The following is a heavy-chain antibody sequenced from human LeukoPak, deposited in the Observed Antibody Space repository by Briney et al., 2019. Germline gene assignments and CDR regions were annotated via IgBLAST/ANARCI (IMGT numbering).Heavy chain of an antibody. CDR3: ATSQKIAAAGNFDAFDI. CDR2: IIPIFGTA. D-gene: IGHD6-13*01. Sequence: SVKVSCKASGGTFSSYAISWVRQAPGQGLEWMGGIIPIFGTANYAQKFQGRVTITTDESTSTAYMELSSLRSEDTAVYYCATSQKIAAAGNFDAFDIWGQGTMVTVSS. V-gene: IGHV1-69*05. J-gene: IGHJ3*02. CDR1: GGTFSSYA.